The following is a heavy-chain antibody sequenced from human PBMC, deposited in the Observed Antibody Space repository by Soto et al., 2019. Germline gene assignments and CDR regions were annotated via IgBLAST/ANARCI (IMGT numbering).Heavy chain of an antibody. V-gene: IGHV3-23*01. CDR1: GFTFSSYA. CDR3: ATLGWELQMVRGDAFDI. Sequence: GGSLRLSCAASGFTFSSYAMSWVRQAPGKGLEWVSAISGSGGSTYYADSVKGRFTISRDNSKNTLYLQMNSLRAEDTAVYYCATLGWELQMVRGDAFDIWGQGTMVTVSS. D-gene: IGHD1-26*01. CDR2: ISGSGGST. J-gene: IGHJ3*02.